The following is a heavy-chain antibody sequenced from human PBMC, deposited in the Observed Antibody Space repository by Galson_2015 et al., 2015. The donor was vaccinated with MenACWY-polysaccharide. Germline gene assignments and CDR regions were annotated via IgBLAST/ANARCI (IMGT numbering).Heavy chain of an antibody. CDR1: GFIFSNYE. CDR2: ISGSGRTI. CDR3: ARESEAGGTCFDY. J-gene: IGHJ4*02. V-gene: IGHV3-48*03. D-gene: IGHD6-13*01. Sequence: SLRLSCAASGFIFSNYEMNWVRQAPGKGLEWVSYISGSGRTIYYADSVKGRFTISRDNAKNSLYLQMNSLRAEDTAVYHCARESEAGGTCFDYWGQGILVTVSS.